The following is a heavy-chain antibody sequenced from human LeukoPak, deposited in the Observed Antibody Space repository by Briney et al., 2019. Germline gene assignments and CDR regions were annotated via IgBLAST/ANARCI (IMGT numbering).Heavy chain of an antibody. CDR1: GGSISSSSYY. J-gene: IGHJ6*03. Sequence: SETLSLTCTVSGGSISSSSYYWGWIRQPPGKGLEWIGSIYYSGSTYYNPSLKSRVTISVDTSKNQFSLKLSSVTAADTAVYYCARQNDAAAGTLYYYYYMDVWGKGTTVTVSS. CDR3: ARQNDAAAGTLYYYYYMDV. CDR2: IYYSGST. D-gene: IGHD6-13*01. V-gene: IGHV4-39*01.